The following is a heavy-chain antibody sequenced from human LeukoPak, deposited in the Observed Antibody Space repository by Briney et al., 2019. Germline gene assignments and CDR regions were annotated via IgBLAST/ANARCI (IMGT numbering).Heavy chain of an antibody. CDR2: IYHSGST. D-gene: IGHD5-12*01. V-gene: IGHV4-38-2*02. CDR1: GYSISSGYY. CDR3: ARRQWLRFAPSIFDY. Sequence: PSETLSLTCTVSGYSISSGYYWGWIRQPPGKGLEWIGSIYHSGSTYYNPSLKSRVTISVDTSKNQFSLKLSSVTAADTAVYYCARRQWLRFAPSIFDYWGQGTLVTVSS. J-gene: IGHJ4*02.